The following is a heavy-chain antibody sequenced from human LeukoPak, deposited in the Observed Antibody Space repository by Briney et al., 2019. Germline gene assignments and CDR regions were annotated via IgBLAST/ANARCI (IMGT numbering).Heavy chain of an antibody. D-gene: IGHD2-2*01. Sequence: SQTLSLTCAISGDSVSSDSAAWNWIRQSPSRGLEWLGRTYYRSKWYNDYAVSVKSRITINPDTSKNLFSLQLNSVTPEDTAVYYCARDRVVVVPAARRWFDPWGQGTLVTVSS. CDR1: GDSVSSDSAA. CDR2: TYYRSKWYN. CDR3: ARDRVVVVPAARRWFDP. V-gene: IGHV6-1*01. J-gene: IGHJ5*02.